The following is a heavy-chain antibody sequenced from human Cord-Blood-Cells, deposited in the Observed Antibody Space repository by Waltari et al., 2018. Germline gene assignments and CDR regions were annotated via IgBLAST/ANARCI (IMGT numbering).Heavy chain of an antibody. J-gene: IGHJ6*02. CDR3: ARDQTGMDV. Sequence: QVQLVESGGGVVQPGRSLRLSCAAPGFTLRSYAMHWVRQAPGKGLEWVAVISYDGSNKYYADSVKGRFTISRDNSKNTLYLQMNSLRAEDTAVYYCARDQTGMDVWGQGTTVTVSS. CDR1: GFTLRSYA. CDR2: ISYDGSNK. V-gene: IGHV3-30-3*01.